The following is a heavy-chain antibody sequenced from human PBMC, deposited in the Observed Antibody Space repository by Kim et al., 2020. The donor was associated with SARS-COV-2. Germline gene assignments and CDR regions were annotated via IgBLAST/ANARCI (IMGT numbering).Heavy chain of an antibody. V-gene: IGHV3-23*01. D-gene: IGHD1-26*01. J-gene: IGHJ4*02. Sequence: ADSEKVRCTVSREDSKNTLHLQMNSLRAEDTAVYYCAKASSRGAYLTYFDYWGPGTLVTVSS. CDR3: AKASSRGAYLTYFDY.